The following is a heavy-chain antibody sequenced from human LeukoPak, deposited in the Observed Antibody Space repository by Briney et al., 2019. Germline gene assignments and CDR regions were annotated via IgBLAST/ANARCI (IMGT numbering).Heavy chain of an antibody. Sequence: PGGSLRLSCAASGFTFSSYEMNWVRQAPGKGLEWVSYISSSGSTIYYADSVKGRFTISRDNAKNSLYLQMNSLRAEDTAVYYCARDRVGGGWYRGAFDIWGQGTMVTVSS. D-gene: IGHD6-19*01. V-gene: IGHV3-48*03. CDR1: GFTFSSYE. CDR3: ARDRVGGGWYRGAFDI. J-gene: IGHJ3*02. CDR2: ISSSGSTI.